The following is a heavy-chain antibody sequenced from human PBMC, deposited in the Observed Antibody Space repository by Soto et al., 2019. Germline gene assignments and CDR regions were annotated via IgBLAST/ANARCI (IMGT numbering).Heavy chain of an antibody. CDR3: ARLANYDSSGYLIDY. D-gene: IGHD3-22*01. Sequence: KASETLSLTCTVSGGSISSGGYYWSWIRQHPGKGLEWIGYIYYSGSTYYNPSLKSRVTISVDTSKNQFSLKLSSVTAADTAVYYCARLANYDSSGYLIDYWGQGTLVTVSS. J-gene: IGHJ4*02. CDR1: GGSISSGGYY. CDR2: IYYSGST. V-gene: IGHV4-31*03.